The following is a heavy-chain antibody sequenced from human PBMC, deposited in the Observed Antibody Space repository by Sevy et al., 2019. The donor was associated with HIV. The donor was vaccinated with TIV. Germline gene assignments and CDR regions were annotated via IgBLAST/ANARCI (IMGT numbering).Heavy chain of an antibody. CDR3: AKSPKYGSGSYYTVAEYFQH. Sequence: GGSLRLSCAASGFTFSSYAMSWVRQAPGKGLEWVSAISGSGGSTYYADSVKGRFTISRDNSKNTLYLQMNSLRAEDTAVYSCAKSPKYGSGSYYTVAEYFQHWGQGTLVTVSS. V-gene: IGHV3-23*01. CDR2: ISGSGGST. J-gene: IGHJ1*01. CDR1: GFTFSSYA. D-gene: IGHD3-10*01.